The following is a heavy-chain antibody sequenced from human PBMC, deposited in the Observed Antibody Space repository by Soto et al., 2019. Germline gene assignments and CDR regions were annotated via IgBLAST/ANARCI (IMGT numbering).Heavy chain of an antibody. CDR3: ARHSSEDTAMLGMDV. D-gene: IGHD5-18*01. J-gene: IGHJ6*02. CDR1: GYSFTSYW. Sequence: PGESLKISCKGSGYSFTSYWIGWVRQMPGKGLEWMGIIYPGDSDTRYSPSFQGQVNISADKSISTAYLQWSSLKASDTAMYYCARHSSEDTAMLGMDVWGQGTTVTVSS. V-gene: IGHV5-51*01. CDR2: IYPGDSDT.